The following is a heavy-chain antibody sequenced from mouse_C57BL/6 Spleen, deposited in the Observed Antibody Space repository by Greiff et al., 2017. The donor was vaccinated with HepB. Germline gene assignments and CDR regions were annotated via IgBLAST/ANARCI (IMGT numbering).Heavy chain of an antibody. CDR3: ARFYYSNYAWFAY. D-gene: IGHD2-5*01. J-gene: IGHJ3*01. CDR1: GYSFTGYY. V-gene: IGHV1-42*01. Sequence: DVQLQESGPELVKPGASVKISCKASGYSFTGYYMNWVKQSPEKSLEWIGEINPSTGGTTYNQKFKAKATLTVDKSSSTAYMQLKSLTSEDSAVYYCARFYYSNYAWFAYWGQGTLVTVSA. CDR2: INPSTGGT.